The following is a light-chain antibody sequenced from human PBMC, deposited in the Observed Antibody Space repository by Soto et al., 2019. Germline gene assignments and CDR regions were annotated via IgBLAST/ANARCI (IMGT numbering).Light chain of an antibody. J-gene: IGLJ1*01. CDR1: SSDVGGYNY. Sequence: QSALTQPRSVSGSPGQSVTISCTGTSSDVGGYNYVSWYQQHPGTAPQLMIYDVSKWPSGVPDRFSGAKSGNTASLTSSGLQAEDEADYYCCSYAGSYTFYVFGTGTKLTVL. V-gene: IGLV2-11*01. CDR3: CSYAGSYTFYV. CDR2: DVS.